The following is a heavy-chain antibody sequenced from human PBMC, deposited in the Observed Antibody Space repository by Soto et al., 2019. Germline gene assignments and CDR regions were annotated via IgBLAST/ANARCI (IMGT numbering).Heavy chain of an antibody. Sequence: SETLSLTCGVSGYSLTSGYHWGWIRQPPGKGLEWIGTIYHSGTTYYNPSLMSRVTMSVDTSKNQFSLKVTSATAADTAVYYCARITYYYDSSGYKVWGQGTLVTVSS. V-gene: IGHV4-38-2*01. CDR1: GYSLTSGYH. CDR3: ARITYYYDSSGYKV. J-gene: IGHJ4*02. CDR2: IYHSGTT. D-gene: IGHD3-22*01.